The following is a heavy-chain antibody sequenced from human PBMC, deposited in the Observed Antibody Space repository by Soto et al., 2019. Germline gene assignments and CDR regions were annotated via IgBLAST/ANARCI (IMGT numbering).Heavy chain of an antibody. D-gene: IGHD2-15*01. Sequence: SETLSLTCTVSGGSISSINNHFSNHYCSWIRQPPGKGLEWIGYIYHSGSTYYNPSLKSRVTISVDRSKNQFSLKLSSVTAADTAVYYCARGQVVAAQHWGQGTLVTVS. V-gene: IGHV4-30-2*01. J-gene: IGHJ4*02. CDR3: ARGQVVAAQH. CDR1: GGSISSINNHFSNHY. CDR2: IYHSGST.